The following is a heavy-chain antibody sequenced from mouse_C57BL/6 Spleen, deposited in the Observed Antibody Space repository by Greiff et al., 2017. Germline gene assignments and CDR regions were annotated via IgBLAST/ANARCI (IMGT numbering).Heavy chain of an antibody. D-gene: IGHD2-4*01. CDR2: IDPSDSET. J-gene: IGHJ4*01. Sequence: VQLQQPGAELVRPGSSVKLSCKASGYTFTSYWMHWVKQRPIQGLEWIGNIDPSDSETHYNQKFKDKATLTVDKSSSTAYMQLSSLTSEDSAVYYCARGYDYDGAMDYWGQGTSVTVSS. CDR3: ARGYDYDGAMDY. V-gene: IGHV1-52*01. CDR1: GYTFTSYW.